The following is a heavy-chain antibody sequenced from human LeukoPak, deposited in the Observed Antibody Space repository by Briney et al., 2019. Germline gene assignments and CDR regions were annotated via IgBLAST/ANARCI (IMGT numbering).Heavy chain of an antibody. CDR2: INPNSGGT. CDR1: GYTFTGYY. V-gene: IGHV1-2*02. D-gene: IGHD2-2*01. J-gene: IGHJ6*03. Sequence: ASVKVSCKASGYTFTGYYMHWVRQAPGQGLEWMGWINPNSGGTNYAQKFQGRVTMTRDTSISTAYMELSRLRSDDTAVYYCARDRGRGYCSSTSCPVPLYYYYYYMDVWGKGTTVTVSS. CDR3: ARDRGRGYCSSTSCPVPLYYYYYYMDV.